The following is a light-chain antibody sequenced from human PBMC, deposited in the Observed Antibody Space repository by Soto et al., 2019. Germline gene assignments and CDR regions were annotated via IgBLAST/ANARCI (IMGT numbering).Light chain of an antibody. CDR1: SSDVGTFNL. Sequence: QSALTQPASVSGFLGQSITMSCTGSSSDVGTFNLVSWFQQHPGKAPKLLIFEGTKRPSGVSDRFSGSKSGNTASLTISGLQAEDEAVYHCCSYAGTRTSWVFGTGTKLTVL. J-gene: IGLJ1*01. CDR2: EGT. CDR3: CSYAGTRTSWV. V-gene: IGLV2-23*01.